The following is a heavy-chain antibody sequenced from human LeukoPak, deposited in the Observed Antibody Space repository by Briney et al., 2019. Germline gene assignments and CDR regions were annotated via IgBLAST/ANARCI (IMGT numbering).Heavy chain of an antibody. CDR3: AARRRDGYNSDAFDI. V-gene: IGHV3-7*01. CDR2: IKQDGSEK. CDR1: GFTFSSYW. D-gene: IGHD5-24*01. J-gene: IGHJ3*02. Sequence: GGSLRLSCAASGFTFSSYWMSWVRQAPGKGLEWVANIKQDGSEKYYVDSAKGRFTISRDNSKNTLYLQMNGLRAEDTAVYYCAARRRDGYNSDAFDIWGQGTMVTVSS.